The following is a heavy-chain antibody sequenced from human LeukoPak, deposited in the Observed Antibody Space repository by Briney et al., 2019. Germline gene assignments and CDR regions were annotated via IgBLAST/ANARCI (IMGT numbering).Heavy chain of an antibody. J-gene: IGHJ5*02. CDR3: AKGGHVVVTATDHFDP. D-gene: IGHD2-21*02. CDR2: ISYDGSNK. CDR1: GFTFSSYG. V-gene: IGHV3-30*18. Sequence: PGGSLRLSCAASGFTFSSYGMHWVRQAPGKGLEWVAVISYDGSNKYYADSVKGRFTISRHNSKNTLYLQMNSLRAEDTAVYYCAKGGHVVVTATDHFDPWGQGTLVTVSS.